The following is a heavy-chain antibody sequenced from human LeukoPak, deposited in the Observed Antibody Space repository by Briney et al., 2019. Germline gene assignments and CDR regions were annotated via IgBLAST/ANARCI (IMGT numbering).Heavy chain of an antibody. Sequence: GESLKISYKASGYSLTSHWIAWVRQMPGKGLEWMGIIYPGDSDTRYSPSFQGQVTISADKSISTAYLQWSSLKASDTAIYYCARQTGYSTGGVDYWGQGVLVTVSS. D-gene: IGHD6-19*01. CDR1: GYSLTSHW. J-gene: IGHJ4*02. CDR2: IYPGDSDT. V-gene: IGHV5-51*01. CDR3: ARQTGYSTGGVDY.